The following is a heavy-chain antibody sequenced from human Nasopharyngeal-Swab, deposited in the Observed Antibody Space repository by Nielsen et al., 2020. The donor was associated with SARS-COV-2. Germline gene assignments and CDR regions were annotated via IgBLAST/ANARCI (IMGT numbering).Heavy chain of an antibody. CDR3: ARDLGVVTFGGVIVIPGKFDP. J-gene: IGHJ5*02. D-gene: IGHD3-16*02. CDR1: GYTFTSYY. CDR2: INPSGGSK. Sequence: ASVTVSCKASGYTFTSYYMHWVRQAPGQGLEWMGIINPSGGSKSYAQKFQGRVTMTRDTSTSTVYMELSSLRSEDTAVYYCARDLGVVTFGGVIVIPGKFDPWGQGTLVTVSS. V-gene: IGHV1-46*01.